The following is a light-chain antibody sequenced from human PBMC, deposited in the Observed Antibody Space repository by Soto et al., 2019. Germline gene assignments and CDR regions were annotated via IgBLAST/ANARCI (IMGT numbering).Light chain of an antibody. CDR2: SAS. J-gene: IGKJ2*01. V-gene: IGKV3-15*01. CDR1: QSVSTS. CDR3: QQYIRGYS. Sequence: EVVMTQSPATLSVFPGERVTLSCRASQSVSTSIAWYQQEPGQAPRLLIYSASTRATGIPARSSGSASGTDFSLTISSLQSEDLAVYYCQQYIRGYSFGQGTEVEIK.